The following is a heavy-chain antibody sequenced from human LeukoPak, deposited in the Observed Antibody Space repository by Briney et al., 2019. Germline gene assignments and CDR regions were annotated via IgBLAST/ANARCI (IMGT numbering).Heavy chain of an antibody. CDR1: GGSISSSSYY. Sequence: PSETLSLTCTVSGGSISSSSYYWGWIRQPPGKGLEWVANIKQDGSEENYVDSVKGRFTISRDNAKNSLYLQMNSLRAEDTALYYCAREWMGYSSSRRYYYYYMDVWGKGTTVTVSS. CDR2: IKQDGSEE. J-gene: IGHJ6*03. CDR3: AREWMGYSSSRRYYYYYMDV. V-gene: IGHV3-7*01. D-gene: IGHD6-13*01.